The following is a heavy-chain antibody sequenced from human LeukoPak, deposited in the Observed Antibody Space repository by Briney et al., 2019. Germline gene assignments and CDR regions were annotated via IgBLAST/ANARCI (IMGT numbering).Heavy chain of an antibody. V-gene: IGHV3-33*01. Sequence: PGGSLRLSHAASGFTFSSYGMHWVRQAPGKGLEWGAVIWYDGSNKYYPDSVKGRFTISRDNSKNTLYLQMNSLRAEDTAVYYCARDGGYYESSGYYYTVGYYFDYWGQGTLVTVSS. CDR3: ARDGGYYESSGYYYTVGYYFDY. D-gene: IGHD3-22*01. CDR1: GFTFSSYG. CDR2: IWYDGSNK. J-gene: IGHJ4*02.